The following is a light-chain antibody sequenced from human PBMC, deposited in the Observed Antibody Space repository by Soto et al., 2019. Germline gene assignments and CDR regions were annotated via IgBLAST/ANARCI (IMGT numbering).Light chain of an antibody. CDR2: DNN. CDR1: SSNIGNNY. CDR3: RTWDNSLSATYV. V-gene: IGLV1-51*01. Sequence: QSVLTQPPSVSAAPGQKVTISCSGSSSNIGNNYVSWYQQLPGTAPKLLIYDNNKRPSGIPDRFSGSKSGTSATLGITGLQTGDEADYYCRTWDNSLSATYVFGTGTKVTVL. J-gene: IGLJ1*01.